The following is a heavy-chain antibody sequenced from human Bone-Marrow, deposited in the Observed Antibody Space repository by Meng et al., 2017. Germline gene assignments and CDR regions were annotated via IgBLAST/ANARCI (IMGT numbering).Heavy chain of an antibody. J-gene: IGHJ6*02. Sequence: GGSLRLSCAASGFTFSSYGMHWVRQAPGKGLEWVAVIWYDGSNKYYADSVKGRFTISRDNSKNTLYLQMNSLRAEDTAVYYCAREGRPAAAQFPYYYGMDVWGQGTTVTVSS. D-gene: IGHD2-2*01. V-gene: IGHV3-30*19. CDR1: GFTFSSYG. CDR2: IWYDGSNK. CDR3: AREGRPAAAQFPYYYGMDV.